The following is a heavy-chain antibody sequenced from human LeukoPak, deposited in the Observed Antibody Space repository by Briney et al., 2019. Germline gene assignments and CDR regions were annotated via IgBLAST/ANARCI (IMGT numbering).Heavy chain of an antibody. J-gene: IGHJ4*02. CDR1: GYTFTNYV. CDR3: ARSSSAWYGLDY. CDR2: ISAYNGNM. Sequence: ASVKVSCKASGYTFTNYVISWVRQAPGQGLEWMGWISAYNGNMNYAQRFEGRFTVATDIVTGIAYMELRSLRSDDTAVYYCARSSSAWYGLDYWGQGTLVTVSS. D-gene: IGHD6-13*01. V-gene: IGHV1-18*01.